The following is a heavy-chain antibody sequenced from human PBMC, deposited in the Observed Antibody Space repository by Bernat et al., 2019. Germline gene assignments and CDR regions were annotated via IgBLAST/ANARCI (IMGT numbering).Heavy chain of an antibody. J-gene: IGHJ2*01. D-gene: IGHD3-22*01. CDR3: ARGAVYYYDSSGYIGYFDL. V-gene: IGHV1-69*04. CDR1: GGTFSSYA. Sequence: QVQLVQSGAEVKKPGSSVKVSCKASGGTFSSYAISWVRQAPGQGLEWMGRIIPILGIANYAQKFQGRVTITADKSTSTAYIELSSLRSEDTAVYYCARGAVYYYDSSGYIGYFDLWGRGTLVTVSS. CDR2: IIPILGIA.